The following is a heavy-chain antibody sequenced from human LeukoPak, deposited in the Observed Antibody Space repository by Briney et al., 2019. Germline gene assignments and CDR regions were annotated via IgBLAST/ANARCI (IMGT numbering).Heavy chain of an antibody. CDR3: ARDKVQPGIAVAAHFDY. Sequence: GGSLRLSCAASGFTFSSYEMNWVRQAPGKGLEWVSYISSSGSTIYYADSVKGRFTISRDNAKNSLYLQMNSLRAEDTAVYHCARDKVQPGIAVAAHFDYWGQGTLVTVSS. CDR2: ISSSGSTI. J-gene: IGHJ4*02. D-gene: IGHD6-19*01. CDR1: GFTFSSYE. V-gene: IGHV3-48*03.